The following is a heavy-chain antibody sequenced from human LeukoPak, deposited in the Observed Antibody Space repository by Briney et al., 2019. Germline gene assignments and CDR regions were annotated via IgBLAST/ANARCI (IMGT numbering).Heavy chain of an antibody. Sequence: PGGSLRLSCAASGFTFSSYSMNSVRQAPGKGLEWGSYISSSSSTIYYADSVKGRFTISRDNAKNSLYLQMNSLRAEDTAVYYCARDRPSYGYEFEGGFDYWGQGTLVTVSS. D-gene: IGHD5-18*01. J-gene: IGHJ4*02. CDR2: ISSSSSTI. CDR1: GFTFSSYS. V-gene: IGHV3-48*01. CDR3: ARDRPSYGYEFEGGFDY.